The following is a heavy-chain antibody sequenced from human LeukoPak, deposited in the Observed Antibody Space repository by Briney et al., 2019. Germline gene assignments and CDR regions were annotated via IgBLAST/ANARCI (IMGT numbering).Heavy chain of an antibody. CDR1: GFTFSSYG. V-gene: IGHV3-23*01. CDR2: ISGSGGST. J-gene: IGHJ6*03. D-gene: IGHD5-12*01. Sequence: GGTLRLSCAASGFTFSSYGMSWVRQAPGKGLEWVSAISGSGGSTYYADSVKGRFTTSRDNSKNTLYLQMNSLRAEDTAVYYCAKAPTSDYYYHYMDVWGKGTTVTISS. CDR3: AKAPTSDYYYHYMDV.